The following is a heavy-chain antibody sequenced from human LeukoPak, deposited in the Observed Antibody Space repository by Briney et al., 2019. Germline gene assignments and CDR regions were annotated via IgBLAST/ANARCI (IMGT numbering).Heavy chain of an antibody. CDR3: ARVAAAGFDY. CDR1: GFTFSSYA. J-gene: IGHJ4*02. Sequence: GGSLRLSCAASGFTFSSYAMHWVRQAPGKGLEYVSAISSNGGSTYYANSVKGRFTISRDNSKNTLYLQMGSLRAEDMAVYYCARVAAAGFDYWGQGTLVTVSS. D-gene: IGHD6-13*01. V-gene: IGHV3-64*01. CDR2: ISSNGGST.